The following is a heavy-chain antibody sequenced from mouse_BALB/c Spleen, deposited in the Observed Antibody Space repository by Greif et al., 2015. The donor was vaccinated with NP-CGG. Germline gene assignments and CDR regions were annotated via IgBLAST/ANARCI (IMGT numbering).Heavy chain of an antibody. Sequence: VTVVESGPELVKPGASVRIPCKASGYTFTSYYIHWVKQRPGQGLEWIGWIFPGNLNTKYNENFKGKATLTADKSSSPVYMQLSSLTYEDSAVYFCTRDAMDYWGQGTSVTVSS. V-gene: IGHV1S56*01. J-gene: IGHJ4*01. CDR2: IFPGNLNT. CDR3: TRDAMDY. CDR1: GYTFTSYY.